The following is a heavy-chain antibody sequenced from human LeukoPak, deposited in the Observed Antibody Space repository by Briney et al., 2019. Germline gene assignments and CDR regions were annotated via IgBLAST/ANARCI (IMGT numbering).Heavy chain of an antibody. CDR2: IIPIFGTA. CDR3: ASAPRYSSSWPNNWFDP. J-gene: IGHJ5*02. Sequence: SVKVSCKASGYTFTGYYMHWVRQAPGQGLEWMGGIIPIFGTANYAQKFQGRVTITADESTSTAYMELSSLRSEDTAVYFCASAPRYSSSWPNNWFDPWGQGTLVTVSS. D-gene: IGHD6-13*01. V-gene: IGHV1-69*13. CDR1: GYTFTGYY.